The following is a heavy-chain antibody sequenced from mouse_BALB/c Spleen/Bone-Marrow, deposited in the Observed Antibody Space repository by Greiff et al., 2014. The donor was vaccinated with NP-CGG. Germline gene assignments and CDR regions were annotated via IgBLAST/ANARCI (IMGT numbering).Heavy chain of an antibody. V-gene: IGHV14-3*02. CDR3: ARYYYGSSYFDY. J-gene: IGHJ2*01. D-gene: IGHD1-1*01. CDR2: IDPANGNT. CDR1: GFNIKDTY. Sequence: EVKLMESGAELVKPGASVKLSCTASGFNIKDTYMHWVKQRPEQGLEWVGRIDPANGNTKYDPKFQGKATITADTSSNTAYLQLCSLTSEDTAVYYCARYYYGSSYFDYWGQGTTLTVSS.